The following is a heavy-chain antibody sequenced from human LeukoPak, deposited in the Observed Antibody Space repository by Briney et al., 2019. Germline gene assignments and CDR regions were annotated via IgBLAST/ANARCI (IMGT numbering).Heavy chain of an antibody. J-gene: IGHJ3*02. CDR3: ARKIGSSGAFDI. CDR2: IYHSGST. D-gene: IGHD1-26*01. V-gene: IGHV4-4*02. Sequence: SGTLSLTCAVSGGPISSTNWWSWVRQPPGRGLEWIGEIYHSGSTNYNPSLRSRITISVDKSKDQFSLRLSSVTAADTAVYYCARKIGSSGAFDIWGQGTMVTVSS. CDR1: GGPISSTNW.